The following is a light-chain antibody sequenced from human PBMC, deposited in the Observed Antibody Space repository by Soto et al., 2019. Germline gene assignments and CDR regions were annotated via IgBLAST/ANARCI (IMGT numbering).Light chain of an antibody. V-gene: IGKV1-12*01. Sequence: DIQMTQSPSSVSASVGDRVTITCRARQAISRSLAWYQQKPGEAPKLLIYAASILQSGVPSRFSGSGSGTDFTLTSTRLQPEDFASYYCQQANSFPFTVGPGTKV. J-gene: IGKJ3*01. CDR1: QAISRS. CDR2: AAS. CDR3: QQANSFPFT.